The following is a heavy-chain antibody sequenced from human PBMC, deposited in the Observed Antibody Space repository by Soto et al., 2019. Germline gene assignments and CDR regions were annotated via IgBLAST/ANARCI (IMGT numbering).Heavy chain of an antibody. D-gene: IGHD2-15*01. CDR1: GGSISSYY. V-gene: IGHV4-59*01. CDR3: ARDIVVVAATRGGYYYYGMDV. Sequence: SSETLSLTCTVSGGSISSYYWSWIRQPPGKGLEWIGYIYYSGSTNYNPSLKSRVTISVDTSKNQFSLKLSSVTAADTAVYYCARDIVVVAATRGGYYYYGMDVWGQGTTVTVSS. CDR2: IYYSGST. J-gene: IGHJ6*02.